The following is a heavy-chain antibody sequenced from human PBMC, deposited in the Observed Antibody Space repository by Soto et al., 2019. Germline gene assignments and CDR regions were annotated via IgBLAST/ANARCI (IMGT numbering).Heavy chain of an antibody. CDR1: GYTFSRYG. D-gene: IGHD3-3*01. Sequence: SVKVSCKASGYTFSRYGITWVRQAPGQGLEWMGGIIPIFGTANYAQKFQGRVTITADESTSTAYMELSSLRSEDTAVYYCARDVVYYDFWSGYFDYWGQGTLVTVSS. J-gene: IGHJ4*02. V-gene: IGHV1-69*13. CDR2: IIPIFGTA. CDR3: ARDVVYYDFWSGYFDY.